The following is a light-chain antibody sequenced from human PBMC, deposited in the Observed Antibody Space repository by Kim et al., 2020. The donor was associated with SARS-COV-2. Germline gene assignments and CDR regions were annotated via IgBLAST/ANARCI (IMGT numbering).Light chain of an antibody. J-gene: IGLJ1*01. CDR2: GNS. Sequence: VTTPCTGSRSNIGAGYDVHWDQQLPGTAPNLLIYGNSNRPSGVPDRFSGSKSGTSASLAITGLQAEDEADYYCQSYDSSLSGSGVFGTGTKVTVL. V-gene: IGLV1-40*01. CDR1: RSNIGAGYD. CDR3: QSYDSSLSGSGV.